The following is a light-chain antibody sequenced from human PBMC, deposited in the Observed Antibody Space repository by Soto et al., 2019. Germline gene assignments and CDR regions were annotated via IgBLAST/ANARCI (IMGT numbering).Light chain of an antibody. V-gene: IGLV2-14*01. CDR2: DVS. CDR1: SSDVGGYNY. Sequence: QSALTQPASVSGSPGQSITISRTGTSSDVGGYNYVSWYQQYPGKAPKLMIYDVSNRPSGVSNRFSGSKSGNTASLTISGLQAEDEADYYCSSYTISNTLVFGSGTQLTVL. J-gene: IGLJ1*01. CDR3: SSYTISNTLV.